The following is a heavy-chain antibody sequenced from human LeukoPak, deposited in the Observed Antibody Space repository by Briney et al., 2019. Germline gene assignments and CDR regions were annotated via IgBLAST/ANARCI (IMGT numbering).Heavy chain of an antibody. J-gene: IGHJ4*02. CDR3: ARDFGSYGYLDFFDY. D-gene: IGHD5-18*01. CDR2: IYHSGST. V-gene: IGHV4-38-2*02. Sequence: PSETLSLTCTVSGYSISSGYYWGWIRQPPGKGLEWIGSIYHSGSTYYNPSLKSRVTMSVDTSKNQFSLKLSSVTAADTAVYYCARDFGSYGYLDFFDYWGQGTLVTVSS. CDR1: GYSISSGYY.